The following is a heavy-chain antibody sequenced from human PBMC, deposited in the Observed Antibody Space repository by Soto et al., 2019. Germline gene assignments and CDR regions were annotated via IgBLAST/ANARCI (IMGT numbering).Heavy chain of an antibody. V-gene: IGHV1-69*13. J-gene: IGHJ4*02. CDR3: ALPRGGYASYLYFDY. D-gene: IGHD5-12*01. CDR2: IIPIFGTA. CDR1: GGTFSSYA. Sequence: VASVKVSCKASGGTFSSYAISWVRQAPGQGLEWMGGIIPIFGTANYAQKFQGRVTITADESTSTAYMELSSLRSEDTAVYYCALPRGGYASYLYFDYWGQGTLVTVSS.